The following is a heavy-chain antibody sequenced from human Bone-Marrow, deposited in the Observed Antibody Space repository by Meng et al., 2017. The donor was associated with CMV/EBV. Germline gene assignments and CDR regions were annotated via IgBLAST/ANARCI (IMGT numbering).Heavy chain of an antibody. V-gene: IGHV3-21*01. D-gene: IGHD2-21*02. J-gene: IGHJ2*01. Sequence: GESLKISCAASGSTFSTYNMNWVRQAPGKGLEWVSSISGSSAYIYYAGSVKDRFTISRDNARTSLSLQMNSLSAEYTAVYYCARAVVVTDRSPLRYFDLWGRGTLVTVSS. CDR1: GSTFSTYN. CDR2: ISGSSAYI. CDR3: ARAVVVTDRSPLRYFDL.